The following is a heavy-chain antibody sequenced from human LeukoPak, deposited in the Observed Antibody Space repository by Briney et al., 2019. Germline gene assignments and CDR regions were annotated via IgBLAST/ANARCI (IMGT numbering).Heavy chain of an antibody. CDR1: GGSISSSSYY. J-gene: IGHJ6*03. V-gene: IGHV4-39*01. Sequence: SETLSLTCTVSGGSISSSSYYWGWIRQPPGKGLEWIGSSYYSGSTYYNPSLKSRVTISVDTSKNQFSLKLSSVTAADTAVYYCASHYCSSTSCYSIYYYYMDVWGKGTTVTVSS. D-gene: IGHD2-2*01. CDR2: SYYSGST. CDR3: ASHYCSSTSCYSIYYYYMDV.